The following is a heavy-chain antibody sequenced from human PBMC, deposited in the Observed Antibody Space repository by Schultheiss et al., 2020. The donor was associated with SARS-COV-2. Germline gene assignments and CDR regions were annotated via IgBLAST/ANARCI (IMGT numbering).Heavy chain of an antibody. CDR1: GFTFSSYW. V-gene: IGHV3-7*01. CDR3: AKDITVGPVQYYMDV. Sequence: GGSLRLSCAASGFTFSSYWMSWVRQAPGKGLEWVANIKQDGSEKYYVDSVKGRFTISRDNSMNTLYLQINSLRAEDTAVYYCAKDITVGPVQYYMDVWGKGTTVTVSS. J-gene: IGHJ6*03. CDR2: IKQDGSEK. D-gene: IGHD2-2*01.